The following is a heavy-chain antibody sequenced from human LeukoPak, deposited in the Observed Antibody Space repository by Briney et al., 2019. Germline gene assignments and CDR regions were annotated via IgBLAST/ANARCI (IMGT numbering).Heavy chain of an antibody. CDR3: ARLHSSGWHNWYFAL. Sequence: PSETLSLTCAVYGGSFSGYYWSWIRQPPGKGLEWIGEINHSGSTNYNPSLKSRVTISVDTSKNQFSLKLSSVTAADTAVYYCARLHSSGWHNWYFALWGRGTLVTVSS. D-gene: IGHD6-19*01. CDR1: GGSFSGYY. CDR2: INHSGST. J-gene: IGHJ2*01. V-gene: IGHV4-34*01.